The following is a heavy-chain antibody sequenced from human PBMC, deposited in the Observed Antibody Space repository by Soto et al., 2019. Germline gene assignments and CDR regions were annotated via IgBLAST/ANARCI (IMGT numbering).Heavy chain of an antibody. D-gene: IGHD5-18*01. CDR3: ARVRGYSYGYVDY. V-gene: IGHV4-34*01. J-gene: IGHJ4*02. Sequence: SETLSLTCAVYGGSFSGYYWSRIRQPPGKGLEWIGEINHSGSTNYNPSLKSRVTISVDTSKNQCSLKLSSVTAADTAVYCCARVRGYSYGYVDYWGQGTLVTVSS. CDR1: GGSFSGYY. CDR2: INHSGST.